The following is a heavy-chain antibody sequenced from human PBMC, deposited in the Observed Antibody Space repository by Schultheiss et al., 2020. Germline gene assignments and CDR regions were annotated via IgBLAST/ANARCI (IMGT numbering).Heavy chain of an antibody. J-gene: IGHJ6*02. Sequence: SQTLSLTCTVSGGSFRTYYWSWVRQPPGKGLEWIGYIYYSGSTYYNPPLKSRVTISVDTSKNQFSLKLSSVTAADTAVYYCARDGSAMDVWGQGTTVTVSS. CDR1: GGSFRTYY. CDR2: IYYSGST. V-gene: IGHV4-59*01. CDR3: ARDGSAMDV.